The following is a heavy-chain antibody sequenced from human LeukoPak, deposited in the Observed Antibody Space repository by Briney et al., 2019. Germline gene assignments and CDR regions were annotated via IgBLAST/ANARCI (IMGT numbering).Heavy chain of an antibody. CDR3: ARGIRPVTMVRGPRWFDP. CDR2: INHSGST. V-gene: IGHV4-34*01. D-gene: IGHD3-10*01. CDR1: GGSFSGYY. J-gene: IGHJ5*02. Sequence: SETLSLTCAVYGGSFSGYYWSWIRQPPGKGLEWIGEINHSGSTNYNPSLKSRVTISVDTSKNQFSLKLSSVTAADTAVYYCARGIRPVTMVRGPRWFDPWGQGTLVTVSS.